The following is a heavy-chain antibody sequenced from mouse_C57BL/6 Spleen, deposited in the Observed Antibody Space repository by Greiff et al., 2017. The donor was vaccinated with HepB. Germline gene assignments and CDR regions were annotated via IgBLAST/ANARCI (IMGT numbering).Heavy chain of an antibody. D-gene: IGHD3-2*01. J-gene: IGHJ3*01. Sequence: EVKLKESGPGMVKPSQSLSLTCTVTGYSITSGYDWHWIRHFPGNKLEWMGYISYSGSTNYNPSLKSRISITHDTSKNHFFLKLNSVTTEDTATYYCAGGAESSGFAYWGQGTLVTVSA. V-gene: IGHV3-1*01. CDR2: ISYSGST. CDR1: GYSITSGYD. CDR3: AGGAESSGFAY.